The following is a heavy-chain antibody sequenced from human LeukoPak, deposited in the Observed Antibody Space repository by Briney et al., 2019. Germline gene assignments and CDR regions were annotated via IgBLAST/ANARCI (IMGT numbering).Heavy chain of an antibody. J-gene: IGHJ4*02. CDR3: AKSSSLEG. Sequence: PGRSLRLSCAASGFTFSSHGMHWVRQAPGKGLEWVAVISYDGSNKYYADSVKGRFTISGDNSKNTLYLQMNSLRAEDTAVYYCAKSSSLEGWGQGTLVTVSS. CDR2: ISYDGSNK. CDR1: GFTFSSHG. D-gene: IGHD6-13*01. V-gene: IGHV3-30*18.